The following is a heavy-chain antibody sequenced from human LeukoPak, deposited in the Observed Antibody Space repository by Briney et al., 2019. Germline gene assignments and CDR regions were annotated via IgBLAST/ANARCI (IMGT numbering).Heavy chain of an antibody. CDR2: INHSGST. J-gene: IGHJ4*02. Sequence: PSETLSLTCAVYGGSFSGYYWSWIRQPPGKGLEWVGEINHSGSTNYNPSLKSRVTISVDTSKNQFSLKLSSVTAADTAVYYCARGWGTIYDHWGQGTLVTVSS. CDR3: ARGWGTIYDH. V-gene: IGHV4-34*01. CDR1: GGSFSGYY. D-gene: IGHD3-3*01.